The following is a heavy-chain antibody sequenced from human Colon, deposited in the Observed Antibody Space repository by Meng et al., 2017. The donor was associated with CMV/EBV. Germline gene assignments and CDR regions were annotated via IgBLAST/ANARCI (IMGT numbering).Heavy chain of an antibody. CDR3: TTGYSSWYFG. J-gene: IGHJ4*02. CDR2: IKTRAEGGTT. CDR1: GLTLSDAY. D-gene: IGHD6-13*01. Sequence: SCEAAGLTLSDAYKAWVRQAQGKGMEWVGRIKTRAEGGTTEYSALLTDRFTISRDDSKTTVYLQMNSLKTEDTAIYYCTTGYSSWYFGWGQGTLVTVSS. V-gene: IGHV3-15*07.